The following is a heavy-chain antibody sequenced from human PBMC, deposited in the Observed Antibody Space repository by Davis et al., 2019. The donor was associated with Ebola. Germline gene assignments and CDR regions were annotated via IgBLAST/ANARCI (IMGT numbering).Heavy chain of an antibody. CDR2: INHSGST. Sequence: MPSETPSLTCAVYGGSFSGYYWSWIRQPPGKGLEWIGEINHSGSTNYNPSLKSRVTISVDTSKNQFSLKLSSVTAANTAVYYCARLAGSVGATDWGQGTLVTVSS. V-gene: IGHV4-34*01. CDR1: GGSFSGYY. J-gene: IGHJ4*02. D-gene: IGHD1-26*01. CDR3: ARLAGSVGATD.